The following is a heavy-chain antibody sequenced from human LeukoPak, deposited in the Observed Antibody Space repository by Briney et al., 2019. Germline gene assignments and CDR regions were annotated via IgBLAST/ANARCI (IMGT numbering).Heavy chain of an antibody. D-gene: IGHD4-17*01. Sequence: GGSLRLSCAASGFTFSSYAMSWVRRAPGKGLEWVSAISGSGGSTYYADSVKGRFTISRDNSKNTLYLQMNSLRAEDTAVYYCARDLGTTVTTYPDYWGQGTLVTVSS. CDR2: ISGSGGST. J-gene: IGHJ4*02. CDR3: ARDLGTTVTTYPDY. V-gene: IGHV3-23*01. CDR1: GFTFSSYA.